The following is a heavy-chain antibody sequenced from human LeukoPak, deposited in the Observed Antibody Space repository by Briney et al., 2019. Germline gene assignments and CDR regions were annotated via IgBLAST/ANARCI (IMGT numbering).Heavy chain of an antibody. CDR1: GFTFSSCD. CDR2: ISYDGRKK. V-gene: IGHV3-30*04. CDR3: ARDPFSTVVASPIDY. D-gene: IGHD4-23*01. J-gene: IGHJ4*02. Sequence: LTGRSLRLSCAASGFTFSSCDMHRVRQAPGKGLEWVAFISYDGRKKYYADSVKGRFTISRDNSKNTVSLQMSSLRAEDRAVYFCARDPFSTVVASPIDYWGQGTLVTVSS.